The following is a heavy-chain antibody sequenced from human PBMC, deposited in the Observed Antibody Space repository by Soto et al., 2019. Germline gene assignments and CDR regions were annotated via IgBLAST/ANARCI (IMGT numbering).Heavy chain of an antibody. CDR2: IYGSGGIT. V-gene: IGHV3-23*01. Sequence: QLLQSGGGLVQPGGSLTLSCAASGFTFVTTDMSWVRQAPGEGLEWVSTIYGSGGITYYADSVKGRFTISRDNSRNTVYLQMNSLRGDDTALYYCVKNSGWFNTWGQGALVTVSS. CDR3: VKNSGWFNT. J-gene: IGHJ5*02. D-gene: IGHD3-10*01. CDR1: GFTFVTTD.